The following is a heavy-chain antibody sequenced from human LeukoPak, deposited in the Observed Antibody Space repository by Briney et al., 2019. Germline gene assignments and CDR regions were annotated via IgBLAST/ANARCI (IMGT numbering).Heavy chain of an antibody. D-gene: IGHD6-13*01. J-gene: IGHJ4*02. CDR2: IRGTGGTT. CDR1: GFTFSDYA. CDR3: AKGAAAANYFDY. Sequence: GGSLRLSCAASGFTFSDYALIWVRQAPGKGLEWISAIRGTGGTTYYADSVRGRCTISRDNSKNTLYLQMNSLRAEDTAVYYCAKGAAAANYFDYWGQGTLVTGSP. V-gene: IGHV3-23*01.